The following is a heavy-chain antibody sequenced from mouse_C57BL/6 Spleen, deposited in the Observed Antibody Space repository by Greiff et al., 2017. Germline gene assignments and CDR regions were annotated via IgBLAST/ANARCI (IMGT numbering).Heavy chain of an antibody. J-gene: IGHJ2*01. D-gene: IGHD1-1*01. CDR1: GYSFTGYF. V-gene: IGHV1-20*01. CDR2: INPYNGDT. Sequence: VQLQQSGPELVKPGDSVKISCKASGYSFTGYFMNWVMQSHGKSLEWIGRINPYNGDTFYNQKFKGKATLTVDKSSSTAHMELRSLTSEDSAVYYCARGRDDYGSSYYFDYWGQGTTLTVSA. CDR3: ARGRDDYGSSYYFDY.